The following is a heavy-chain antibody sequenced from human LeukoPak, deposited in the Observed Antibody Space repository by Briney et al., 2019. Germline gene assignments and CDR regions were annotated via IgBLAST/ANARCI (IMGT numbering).Heavy chain of an antibody. D-gene: IGHD6-13*01. CDR2: INHNGNVN. J-gene: IGHJ4*02. V-gene: IGHV3-7*03. CDR3: AKEGGSSWYYFDY. CDR1: GFTFSSYW. Sequence: GGSLRLSCAASGFTFSSYWMNWARQAPGKGLEWVASINHNGNVNYYVDSVKGRFTISRDSSKNTLYLQMNSLRAEDTAVYYCAKEGGSSWYYFDYWGQGTLVTVSS.